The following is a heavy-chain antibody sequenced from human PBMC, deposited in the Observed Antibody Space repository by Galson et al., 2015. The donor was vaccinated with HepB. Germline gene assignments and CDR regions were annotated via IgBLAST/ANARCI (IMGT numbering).Heavy chain of an antibody. CDR1: GFTFSGSA. CDR3: LRMGDLSGYSSC. D-gene: IGHD3-22*01. V-gene: IGHV3-73*01. CDR2: IGSESYNYAT. J-gene: IGHJ4*02. Sequence: SLRLSCAGSGFTFSGSAMHWVRQASGKGLEWVGRIGSESYNYATAYTASVKGRFSISRDDSKNTAFLQMNSLRTEDTAVYYCLRMGDLSGYSSCWGQGTLVTASS.